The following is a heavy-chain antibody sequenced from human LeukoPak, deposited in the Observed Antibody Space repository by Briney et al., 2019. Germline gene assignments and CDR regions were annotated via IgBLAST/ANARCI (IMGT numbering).Heavy chain of an antibody. CDR3: AKEQRGARETFDY. J-gene: IGHJ4*02. CDR2: INHRGSDQ. Sequence: GGSLRLSCAASGFTFGSSWMIWVRQAPGEGLEWVANINHRGSDQRYVDSVKGRFTISRDNSKNTLYLQMNSLRAEDTAVYYCAKEQRGARETFDYWGQGTLVTVSS. CDR1: GFTFGSSW. V-gene: IGHV3-7*03.